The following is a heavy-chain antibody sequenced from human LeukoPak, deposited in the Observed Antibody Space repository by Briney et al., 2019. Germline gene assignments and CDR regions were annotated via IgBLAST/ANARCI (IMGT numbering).Heavy chain of an antibody. CDR3: ARVGERASRCFDY. Sequence: SETLSLTCTVSGGSISSYYWSWIRQPPGKGLEWIGYIYYSGSTNYNPSLKSRVTISVDTSKNQFSLKLSSVTAADTAVYYCARVGERASRCFDYWGQGTLVTVSS. CDR1: GGSISSYY. CDR2: IYYSGST. J-gene: IGHJ4*02. D-gene: IGHD3-10*01. V-gene: IGHV4-59*01.